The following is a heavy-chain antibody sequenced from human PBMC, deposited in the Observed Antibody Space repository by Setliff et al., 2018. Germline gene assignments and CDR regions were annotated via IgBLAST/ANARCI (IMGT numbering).Heavy chain of an antibody. CDR2: FNRTRKI. V-gene: IGHV4-34*01. D-gene: IGHD2-21*02. CDR3: AGGGRYCGGDCYQDDAFDI. J-gene: IGHJ3*02. CDR1: GGSFSDYY. Sequence: PSETLSLTCEVSGGSFSDYYWSWIRQSPGKGLEWLGDFNRTRKIDYSPSLKSRLTISVDTSKKQFSLHLNSVTAADTAMYYCAGGGRYCGGDCYQDDAFDIWGQGTRGT.